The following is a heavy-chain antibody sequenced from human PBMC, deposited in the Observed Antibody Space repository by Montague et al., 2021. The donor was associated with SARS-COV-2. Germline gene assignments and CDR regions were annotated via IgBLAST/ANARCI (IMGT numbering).Heavy chain of an antibody. CDR1: GTSFSGYY. Sequence: SETLSLTCAVYGTSFSGYYWNWIRQPPGKGLECIGEINHGGSTKYNPSLKSRLTISVDTSKNQFSLKLTSVAAADTAVYYCARLRDGVVPSPILGVGPYYSYDCMDVWGRGTTVTVSS. V-gene: IGHV4-34*01. CDR3: ARLRDGVVPSPILGVGPYYSYDCMDV. D-gene: IGHD3-10*01. J-gene: IGHJ6*03. CDR2: INHGGST.